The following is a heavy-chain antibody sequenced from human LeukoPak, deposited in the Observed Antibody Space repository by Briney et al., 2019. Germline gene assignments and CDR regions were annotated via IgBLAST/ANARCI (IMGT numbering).Heavy chain of an antibody. CDR3: ARVGPTSSWFDP. CDR2: INHSGST. D-gene: IGHD3-16*01. V-gene: IGHV4-34*01. Sequence: SETLSLTCAVYGGSFSGYYWSWIRQPPGKGLEWIGEINHSGSTNYNPSLKSRVTISVDTSKNQFSLKLSSVTAADTAVYYCARVGPTSSWFDPWGQGTLVTVSS. CDR1: GGSFSGYY. J-gene: IGHJ5*02.